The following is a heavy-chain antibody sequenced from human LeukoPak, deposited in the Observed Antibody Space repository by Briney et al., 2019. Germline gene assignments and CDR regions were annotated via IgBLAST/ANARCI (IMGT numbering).Heavy chain of an antibody. D-gene: IGHD6-19*01. CDR1: GFTFSSYG. Sequence: SGKSLRLSCAASGFTFSSYGMHWVRQAPGKGLEWVAIIWYDGNNKYYADSVKARFTISRDNSKNTLYLQMNSLRAEDTAVYYCARDLEQWLVQGHFQHWGQGTLVTVSS. CDR2: IWYDGNNK. V-gene: IGHV3-33*01. J-gene: IGHJ1*01. CDR3: ARDLEQWLVQGHFQH.